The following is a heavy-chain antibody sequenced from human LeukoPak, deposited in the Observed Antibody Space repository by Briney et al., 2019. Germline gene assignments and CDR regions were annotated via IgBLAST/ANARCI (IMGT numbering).Heavy chain of an antibody. CDR3: AKVAGTTSFYYYMDV. Sequence: GGSLGLSCAASGFIFSSYGMHWVRQAPGKGLEWVSFIRHDGRNKYYADSVKGRFTISRDDSKNTLYLQMNSLRAEDTAVYYCAKVAGTTSFYYYMDVWGKGTTVTVSS. V-gene: IGHV3-30*02. CDR1: GFIFSSYG. CDR2: IRHDGRNK. J-gene: IGHJ6*03. D-gene: IGHD1-7*01.